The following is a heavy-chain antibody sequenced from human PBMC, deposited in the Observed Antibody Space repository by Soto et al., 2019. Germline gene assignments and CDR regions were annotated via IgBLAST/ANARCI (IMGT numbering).Heavy chain of an antibody. Sequence: EVQLLESGGGLVQPEGSLRLSCAASGFTFSSYAMSWVRQAPGKGLEWVSAISGSGGSTYYADSVKGRFTISRDNSKNTLYLQMNSLRAEDTAVYYCAKDFYDILTGYYLYYFDYWGQGTLVTVSS. CDR3: AKDFYDILTGYYLYYFDY. CDR2: ISGSGGST. CDR1: GFTFSSYA. V-gene: IGHV3-23*01. J-gene: IGHJ4*02. D-gene: IGHD3-9*01.